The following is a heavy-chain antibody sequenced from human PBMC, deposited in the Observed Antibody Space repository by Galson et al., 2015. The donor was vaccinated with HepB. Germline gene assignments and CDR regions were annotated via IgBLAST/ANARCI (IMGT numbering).Heavy chain of an antibody. D-gene: IGHD2-2*01. CDR3: ATDWYCSSTSCSPGPVVTAIPGX. CDR2: IWYDGSNK. CDR1: GFTXXXYG. Sequence: SLRLSXXXSGFTXXXYGXXXVRQAXXKGLXXXXVIWYDGSNKYYADSVKGRXXISRDNSKNTLYLQMNSLRAEDTAVYYCATDWYCSSTSCSPGPVVTAIPGXWGQGTLVTXSS. V-gene: IGHV3-33*01. J-gene: IGHJ4*02.